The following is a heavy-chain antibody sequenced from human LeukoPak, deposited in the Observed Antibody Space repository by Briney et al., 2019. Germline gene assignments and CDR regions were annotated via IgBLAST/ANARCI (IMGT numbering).Heavy chain of an antibody. CDR2: ISYDGSNK. V-gene: IGHV3-30*18. Sequence: GGSLRLSCAASGFTFSSYGMHWVRQAPGKGLECVAVISYDGSNKYYADSVKGRFTISRDNSKNTLYLQMNSLRAEDTAVYYCAKHVIAGAGNNWFDPWGQGTLVTVSS. J-gene: IGHJ5*02. CDR3: AKHVIAGAGNNWFDP. D-gene: IGHD6-19*01. CDR1: GFTFSSYG.